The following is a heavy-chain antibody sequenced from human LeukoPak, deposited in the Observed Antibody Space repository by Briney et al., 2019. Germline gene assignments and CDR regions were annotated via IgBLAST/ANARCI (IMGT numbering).Heavy chain of an antibody. Sequence: TLSLTCNVSGGSISSGAYYWSWFRQHPGKGLEWIGYIYYSGSTYYNPSHKSRITISVDTSNSQFSLRLSSVTAADTAVYYCARDGYGNAYFDSWGQGTLVTVSS. D-gene: IGHD5-12*01. CDR2: IYYSGST. CDR3: ARDGYGNAYFDS. J-gene: IGHJ4*02. CDR1: GGSISSGAYY. V-gene: IGHV4-31*03.